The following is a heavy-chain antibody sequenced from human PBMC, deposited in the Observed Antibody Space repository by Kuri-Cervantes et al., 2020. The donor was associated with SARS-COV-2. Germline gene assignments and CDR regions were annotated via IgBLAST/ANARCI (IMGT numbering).Heavy chain of an antibody. CDR1: GYTFTGYY. V-gene: IGHV1-2*04. CDR2: INPNSGGT. CDR3: ARDGYDSSGYYLDY. Sequence: ASVKVSCRASGYTFTGYYMHWVRQAPGQGLEWVGWINPNSGGTNYAQKFQGWVTMTRDTSISTAYMELSRLGSDDTAVYYCARDGYDSSGYYLDYWGQGTLVTVSS. D-gene: IGHD3-22*01. J-gene: IGHJ4*02.